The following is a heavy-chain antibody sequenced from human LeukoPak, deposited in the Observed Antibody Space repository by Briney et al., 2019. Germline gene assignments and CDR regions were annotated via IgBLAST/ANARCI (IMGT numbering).Heavy chain of an antibody. CDR1: GYTFTSYG. CDR3: VRDPGYDFWSGYQYYFDY. V-gene: IGHV1-18*01. Sequence: ASVKASCKASGYTFTSYGISWVRQAPGHGLEWMRWISAYNGNTNYAQKLQGRVTMTTDTSTSTAYMELRSLRSDDTAVYYCVRDPGYDFWSGYQYYFDYWGQGTLVTVSS. J-gene: IGHJ4*02. D-gene: IGHD3-3*01. CDR2: ISAYNGNT.